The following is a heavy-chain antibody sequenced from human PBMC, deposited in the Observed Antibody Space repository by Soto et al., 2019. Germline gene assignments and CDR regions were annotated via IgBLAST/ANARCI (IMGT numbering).Heavy chain of an antibody. Sequence: GGSLRLSCAASGFTFSSYAMSWVRQAPGKGLEWVSAISGSGGSTYYADSVKGRFTISRDNSKNTLYLQMNSLRAEDTAVYYCAKAGYQLLSGDIDYWGQGTLVTVSS. D-gene: IGHD2-2*01. V-gene: IGHV3-23*01. J-gene: IGHJ4*02. CDR2: ISGSGGST. CDR1: GFTFSSYA. CDR3: AKAGYQLLSGDIDY.